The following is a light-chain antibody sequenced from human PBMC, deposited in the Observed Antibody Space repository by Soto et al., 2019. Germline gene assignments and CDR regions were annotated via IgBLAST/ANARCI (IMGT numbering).Light chain of an antibody. CDR2: GNN. CDR3: QSYDSSLSGVV. Sequence: QSVLTQPPSVSGAPGQRVTISCTGSSSNIGAGYDVHWYRQLPGTAPKLLIYGNNNRPSGVPDRFSGSKSGTSASLAITGLQAEDEADYYYQSYDSSLSGVVFGGGTKLTVL. J-gene: IGLJ2*01. CDR1: SSNIGAGYD. V-gene: IGLV1-40*01.